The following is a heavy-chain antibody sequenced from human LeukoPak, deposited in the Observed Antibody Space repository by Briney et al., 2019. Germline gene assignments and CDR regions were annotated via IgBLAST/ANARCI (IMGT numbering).Heavy chain of an antibody. CDR3: ARDHIPSRRQTGAFDI. J-gene: IGHJ3*02. CDR2: ISAYNGNT. D-gene: IGHD1-14*01. V-gene: IGHV1-18*01. CDR1: GYTFTSYG. Sequence: GASVKVSCKASGYTFTSYGISWVRQAPGQGLEWMGWISAYNGNTNYAQKLQGRVSMTTDTSTSTAYMELSSLRSEDTAVYYCARDHIPSRRQTGAFDIWGQGTMVTVSS.